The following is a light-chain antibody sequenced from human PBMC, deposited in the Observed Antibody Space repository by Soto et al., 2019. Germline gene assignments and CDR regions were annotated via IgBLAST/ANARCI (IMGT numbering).Light chain of an antibody. CDR2: DVS. V-gene: IGKV3D-20*02. J-gene: IGKJ1*01. CDR3: QHYNNWPIT. Sequence: EIVLTQSPGTLSLSPGERATLSCRASQSVSSAYFAWYQQKPGQAPRLLIYDVSSRATGIPDRFSGSGSGTEFSLTISSLQSEDFAVYYCQHYNNWPITFGQGTKVDI. CDR1: QSVSSAY.